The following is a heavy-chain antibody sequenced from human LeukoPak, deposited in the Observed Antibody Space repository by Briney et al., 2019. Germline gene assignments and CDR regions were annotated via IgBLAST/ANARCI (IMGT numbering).Heavy chain of an antibody. CDR2: IYHSGDT. CDR3: ARDSGSYCFDP. Sequence: PSETLSLTCTVSGYSVSSGYYWGWIRPPPGKGLEWIGSIYHSGDTYYNPSLKSRVTISVDTSKNQFSLKLSSVTAADTAVYSCARDSGSYCFDPWGQGTLVTVSS. J-gene: IGHJ5*02. D-gene: IGHD1-26*01. V-gene: IGHV4-38-2*02. CDR1: GYSVSSGYY.